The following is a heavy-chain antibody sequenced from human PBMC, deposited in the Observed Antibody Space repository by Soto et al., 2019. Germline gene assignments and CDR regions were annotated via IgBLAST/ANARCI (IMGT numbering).Heavy chain of an antibody. V-gene: IGHV4-31*03. Sequence: SETLSLTCTVSGGSISNGGYYWTWIRQHPGKGLEWIGYIYYSGSTYYNPSLKSRVTISVDTSKNQFSLKLTSVTAADTAVYYCARDVTDFWSGHEGMDVWGQGTTVTVS. D-gene: IGHD3-3*01. J-gene: IGHJ6*02. CDR1: GGSISNGGYY. CDR3: ARDVTDFWSGHEGMDV. CDR2: IYYSGST.